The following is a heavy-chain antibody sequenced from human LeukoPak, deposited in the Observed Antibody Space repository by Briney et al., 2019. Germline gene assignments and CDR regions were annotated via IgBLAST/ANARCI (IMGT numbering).Heavy chain of an antibody. CDR2: ISSSGSTI. J-gene: IGHJ3*02. Sequence: GGFLRLSCAASGFTFSDDYMSWIRQAPGKGLEWVSYISSSGSTIYYADSVKGRFTISRDNAKNSLYLQMNSLRAEDTAVYYCARVRYDSSVLYAFDIWGQGTMVTVSS. V-gene: IGHV3-11*01. CDR3: ARVRYDSSVLYAFDI. CDR1: GFTFSDDY. D-gene: IGHD3-22*01.